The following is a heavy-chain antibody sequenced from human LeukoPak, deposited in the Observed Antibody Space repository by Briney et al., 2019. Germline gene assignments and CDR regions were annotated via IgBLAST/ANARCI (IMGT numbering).Heavy chain of an antibody. Sequence: QPGGSLRLSCAASGFTFTNYAMTWVRQAPGRGLEWVSSISGDGSLTYYADSVKGRFSISRDNSQTTLYLQMDSLRAEDTAVYYCATDAPGQETYYYYYYYMDVWGKGTTVTVSS. V-gene: IGHV3-23*01. CDR1: GFTFTNYA. CDR2: ISGDGSLT. CDR3: ATDAPGQETYYYYYYYMDV. J-gene: IGHJ6*03.